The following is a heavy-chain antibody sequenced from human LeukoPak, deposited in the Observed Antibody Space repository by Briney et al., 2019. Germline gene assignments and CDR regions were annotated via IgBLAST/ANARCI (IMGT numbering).Heavy chain of an antibody. J-gene: IGHJ6*03. CDR2: IYSGGST. CDR1: GFTVSSNY. Sequence: GGSLRLSCAASGFTVSSNYMSWVRQAPGKGLEWVSVIYSGGSTYYADSVKGRFTISRDNSKNTLYLQMNSLRAEDTAVYYCAREDPVQWLRGGMDVWGKGTTVTVSS. V-gene: IGHV3-53*01. CDR3: AREDPVQWLRGGMDV. D-gene: IGHD6-19*01.